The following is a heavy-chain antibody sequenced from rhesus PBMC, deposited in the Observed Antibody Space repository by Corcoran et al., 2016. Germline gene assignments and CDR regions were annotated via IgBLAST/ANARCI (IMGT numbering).Heavy chain of an antibody. D-gene: IGHD6-31*01. Sequence: QVQLKESGPGGVKPSETLSLTCAVSGGSISSGYGWGWIRQPPGKGLEWNGAIYGSRGRPNYNPSLKNRVTISKDASKTQFSLKLSSVTAADTAVYYCARETYSSGWMFDYWGQGVLVTVSS. J-gene: IGHJ4*01. CDR3: ARETYSSGWMFDY. CDR2: IYGSRGRP. V-gene: IGHV4S7*01. CDR1: GGSISSGYG.